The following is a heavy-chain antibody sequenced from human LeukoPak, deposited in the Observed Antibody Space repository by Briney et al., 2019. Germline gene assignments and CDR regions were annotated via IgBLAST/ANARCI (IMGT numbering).Heavy chain of an antibody. Sequence: SRGSLRLSCAASGFTFSDYYMSWIRQAPGKGLEWVSYISSSGSTIYYADSVKGRFTISRDNAKNSLYLQMNSLRAEDTAVYYCARVRDENWFDPWGQGTLVTVSS. CDR3: ARVRDENWFDP. J-gene: IGHJ5*02. V-gene: IGHV3-11*04. CDR1: GFTFSDYY. CDR2: ISSSGSTI.